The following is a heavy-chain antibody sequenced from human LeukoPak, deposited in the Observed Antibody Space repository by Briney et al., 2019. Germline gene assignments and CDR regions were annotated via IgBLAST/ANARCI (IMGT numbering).Heavy chain of an antibody. CDR1: GGSISSGGYY. D-gene: IGHD3-3*01. V-gene: IGHV4-31*03. CDR3: ARVSKTKDFWSGYWGYYFDY. Sequence: SETLPLTCTVSGGSISSGGYYWSWIRQHPGKGLEWIGYIYYSGSTYYNPSLKSRVTISVDTSKNQFSLKLSSVTAADTAVYYCARVSKTKDFWSGYWGYYFDYWGQGTLVTVSS. J-gene: IGHJ4*02. CDR2: IYYSGST.